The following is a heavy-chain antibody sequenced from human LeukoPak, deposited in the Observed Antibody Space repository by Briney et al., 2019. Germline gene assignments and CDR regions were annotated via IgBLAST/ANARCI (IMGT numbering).Heavy chain of an antibody. CDR3: ARRDYYDSSQYFDN. J-gene: IGHJ4*02. Sequence: GESLKLSCKVSGYRFTSYWIGWVRQMRGKGLEWVGIIYPGDSDTRYSPSFQGQVTTSADNSISTAYLQWSGLKASDTAMYYCARRDYYDSSQYFDNWGQGTLVTVSS. V-gene: IGHV5-51*01. CDR2: IYPGDSDT. D-gene: IGHD3-22*01. CDR1: GYRFTSYW.